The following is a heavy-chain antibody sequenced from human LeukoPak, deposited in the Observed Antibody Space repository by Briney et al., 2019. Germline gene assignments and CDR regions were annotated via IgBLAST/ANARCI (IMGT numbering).Heavy chain of an antibody. CDR2: ISSSSSYI. D-gene: IGHD6-19*01. Sequence: GGSLRLSCAASGFTFSSYEMNWVRQAPGKGLEWVSSISSSSSYIYYADSVKGRFTISRDNAKNSLYLQMNSLRAEDTAVYYCARDLRGIAVAPTGWFDPWGQGTLVTVSS. J-gene: IGHJ5*02. V-gene: IGHV3-21*06. CDR1: GFTFSSYE. CDR3: ARDLRGIAVAPTGWFDP.